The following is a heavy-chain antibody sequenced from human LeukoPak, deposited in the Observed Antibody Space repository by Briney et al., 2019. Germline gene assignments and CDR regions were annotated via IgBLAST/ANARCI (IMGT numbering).Heavy chain of an antibody. CDR2: IYSGGST. V-gene: IGHV3-53*04. Sequence: PGGSLRLSCAASWFTVSSNYMSSVRQAPGKGLEWVSVIYSGGSTYYADSVKRRFTISRHNSKNTLYLQMNSLRAEDTAVYYCASAYYYDSSGPGAFDIWGQGTMVTVSS. D-gene: IGHD3-22*01. CDR3: ASAYYYDSSGPGAFDI. J-gene: IGHJ3*02. CDR1: WFTVSSNY.